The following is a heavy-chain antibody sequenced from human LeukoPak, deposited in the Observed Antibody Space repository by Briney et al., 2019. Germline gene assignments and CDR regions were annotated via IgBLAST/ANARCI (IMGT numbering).Heavy chain of an antibody. Sequence: GGSLRLSCAASGFTVSSNYMSWVRQAPGKGLEWVSVIYSGGSTYYADSVKGRFTISRDNSKNTLYLQMNSLRAEDAAVYYCARDAYYGSDSGGYWGQGTLVTVSS. J-gene: IGHJ4*02. CDR3: ARDAYYGSDSGGY. CDR2: IYSGGST. CDR1: GFTVSSNY. V-gene: IGHV3-53*01. D-gene: IGHD3-10*01.